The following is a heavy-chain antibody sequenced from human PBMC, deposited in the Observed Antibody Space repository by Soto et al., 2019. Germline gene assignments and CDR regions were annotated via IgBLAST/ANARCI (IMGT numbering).Heavy chain of an antibody. CDR3: TTGSTSTKNY. Sequence: PGGSLRLSCAASGFPFTKAWMSWVRQAPGKGLEWVGRIKSKTDGGTTDYTAPVKGRFTISRDDPKNTLYLQMNSLKTEDTAVYYCTTGSTSTKNYWGQGALVTVSS. D-gene: IGHD6-6*01. CDR1: GFPFTKAW. J-gene: IGHJ4*02. CDR2: IKSKTDGGTT. V-gene: IGHV3-15*01.